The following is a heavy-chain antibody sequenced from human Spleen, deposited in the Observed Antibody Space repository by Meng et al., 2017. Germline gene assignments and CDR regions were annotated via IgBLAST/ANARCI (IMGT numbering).Heavy chain of an antibody. CDR1: GYTFTNYA. V-gene: IGHV1-3*01. CDR3: ARDPPSS. Sequence: QVQLVQSGAEVRKPGASVKFSCKASGYTFTNYAIHWVRQAPGQRLEWMGWINAGNGNTKYSQKFQGRVTITRETSASTAYMELSSLRSEDTAVYYCARDPPSSWGQGTLVTVSS. CDR2: INAGNGNT. J-gene: IGHJ5*02.